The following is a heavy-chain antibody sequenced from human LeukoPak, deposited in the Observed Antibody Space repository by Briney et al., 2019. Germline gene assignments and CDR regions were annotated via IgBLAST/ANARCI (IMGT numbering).Heavy chain of an antibody. CDR3: ARGRPKYYDFWSGSLNWFDP. V-gene: IGHV4-34*01. CDR1: GGSFSGYY. Sequence: SETLSLTCAVYGGSFSGYYWSWIRQPPGKGLEWIGEINRSGSTNYNPSLKSRVTISVDTSKNQFSLKLSSVTAADTAVYYCARGRPKYYDFWSGSLNWFDPWGQGTLVTVSS. CDR2: INRSGST. J-gene: IGHJ5*02. D-gene: IGHD3-3*01.